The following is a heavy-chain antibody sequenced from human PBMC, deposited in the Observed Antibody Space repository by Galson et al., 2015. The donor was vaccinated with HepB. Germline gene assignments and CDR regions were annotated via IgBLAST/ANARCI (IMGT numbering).Heavy chain of an antibody. J-gene: IGHJ4*02. Sequence: VKVSCKASGYTFSRYAIHWVRQAPGQGLEWLGWINAGNGEGQKSQKFQGKVTLTTDTSASTAYLELSSLTPEDTAVYYCARVWDGYNGCFEYWGQGSLVIVSS. CDR1: GYTFSRYA. V-gene: IGHV1-3*01. CDR3: ARVWDGYNGCFEY. CDR2: INAGNGEG. D-gene: IGHD5-12*01.